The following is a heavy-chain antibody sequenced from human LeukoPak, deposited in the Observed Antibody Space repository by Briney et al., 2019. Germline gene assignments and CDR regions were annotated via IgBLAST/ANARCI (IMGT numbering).Heavy chain of an antibody. J-gene: IGHJ4*02. CDR1: GGTFSSYA. CDR2: IIPIFGTA. D-gene: IGHD3-10*01. V-gene: IGHV1-69*13. Sequence: SVKVSCKASGGTFSSYAISWVRQAPGQGLEWMGGIIPIFGTANYAQKFQGRVTITADESTSTAYMELSSLRSEDTAVYYCARGGTYYYGSGSYYNYWGQGTLVTVSS. CDR3: ARGGTYYYGSGSYYNY.